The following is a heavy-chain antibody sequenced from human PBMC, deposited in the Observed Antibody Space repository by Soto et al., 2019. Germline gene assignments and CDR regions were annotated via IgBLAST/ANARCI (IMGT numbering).Heavy chain of an antibody. V-gene: IGHV1-2*02. Sequence: QVQLVQSGAEVKKPGASVKVSCKASGYTFTGYYMHWVRQAPGQGLEWMGWINPNSGGTNYAQKFQGRVTMTRDTSISKAYMELSMLRSDDTAVYYCAREGSYCSGCSCYYYFDYWGQGTLITVSS. J-gene: IGHJ4*02. D-gene: IGHD2-15*01. CDR1: GYTFTGYY. CDR3: AREGSYCSGCSCYYYFDY. CDR2: INPNSGGT.